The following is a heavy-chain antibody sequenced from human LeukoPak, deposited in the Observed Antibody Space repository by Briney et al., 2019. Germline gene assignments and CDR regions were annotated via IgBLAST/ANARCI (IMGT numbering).Heavy chain of an antibody. J-gene: IGHJ3*02. V-gene: IGHV4-34*01. CDR1: AGSFSGYY. Sequence: SETMSLTCAVYAGSFSGYYWSWIRQPPGKGLEWIGEINHSGSTNYNPSLKSRVTISVDTSKNQFSLKLSSVTAADTAVYYCARAPYGDYDSAFDIWGQGTMVTVSS. CDR2: INHSGST. CDR3: ARAPYGDYDSAFDI. D-gene: IGHD4-17*01.